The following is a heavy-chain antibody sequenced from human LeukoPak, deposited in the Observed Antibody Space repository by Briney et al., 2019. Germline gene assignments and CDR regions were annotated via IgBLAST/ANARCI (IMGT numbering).Heavy chain of an antibody. CDR3: ARASGSYWWFDS. J-gene: IGHJ5*01. CDR2: INPNSGDT. V-gene: IGHV1-2*02. Sequence: EASVKVSCKASGYTFTGYYMHWVRRAPGQGLEWMGWINPNSGDTNYAQKFQGSVTMTRDTSISTVYMELSRLRSDDTAVYYCARASGSYWWFDSWGQGTLVTVSS. CDR1: GYTFTGYY. D-gene: IGHD1-26*01.